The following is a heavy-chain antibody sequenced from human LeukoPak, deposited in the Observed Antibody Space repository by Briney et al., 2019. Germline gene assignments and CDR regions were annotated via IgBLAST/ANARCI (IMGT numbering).Heavy chain of an antibody. CDR3: ARGARNYYDSSSVDP. D-gene: IGHD3-22*01. CDR1: GYTFTTYG. J-gene: IGHJ5*02. Sequence: ASVKVSCKASGYTFTTYGISWVRQAPGQGLEWMGWISAYSGNTKYAQKFQGRVIMTTDTSTSTAYTELRSLRSDDTAVYYCARGARNYYDSSSVDPWGQGTLVTVSS. V-gene: IGHV1-18*01. CDR2: ISAYSGNT.